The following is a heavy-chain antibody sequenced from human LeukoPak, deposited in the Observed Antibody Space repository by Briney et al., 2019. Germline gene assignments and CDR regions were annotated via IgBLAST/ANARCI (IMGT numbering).Heavy chain of an antibody. V-gene: IGHV3-7*01. CDR1: GFSFSTFW. CDR3: ARGGGSSS. Sequence: GGSLRPSCAASGFSFSTFWMSWVRQAPGKGLEWVANIKPDGSATNYVDSVKGRFTISRDNAKNSLDLQMNSLRAEDTAVYYCARGGGSSSWGQGTLVTVSS. CDR2: IKPDGSAT. D-gene: IGHD6-6*01. J-gene: IGHJ5*02.